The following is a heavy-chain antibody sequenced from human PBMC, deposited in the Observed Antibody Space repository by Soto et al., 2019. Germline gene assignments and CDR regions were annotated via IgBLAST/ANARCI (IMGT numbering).Heavy chain of an antibody. CDR1: GYTFTSYG. CDR2: ISAYNGNT. J-gene: IGHJ4*02. CDR3: ASSPSRVVVPSYFDY. D-gene: IGHD2-2*01. Sequence: GASVKVSCKASGYTFTSYGISWVRQAPGQGLEWMGWISAYNGNTNYAQKLQGRVTMTTDTSTSTAYMELRSLRSDDTAVYYCASSPSRVVVPSYFDYWGQGTLVTVSS. V-gene: IGHV1-18*04.